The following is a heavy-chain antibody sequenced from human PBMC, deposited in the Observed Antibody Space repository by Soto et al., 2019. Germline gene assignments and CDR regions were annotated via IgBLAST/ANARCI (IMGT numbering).Heavy chain of an antibody. CDR2: IYHSGST. Sequence: SETLSLTCAVSGYSISSGNYWGWIRQPPGKGLEWIGSIYHSGSTYYNPSLKSRVTISVDTSKNQFSLKLSSVTAADTAVYYCASLGIYGYYYDSSGYPAGPFDYWGQGTLVTVSS. D-gene: IGHD3-22*01. J-gene: IGHJ4*02. CDR3: ASLGIYGYYYDSSGYPAGPFDY. V-gene: IGHV4-38-2*01. CDR1: GYSISSGNY.